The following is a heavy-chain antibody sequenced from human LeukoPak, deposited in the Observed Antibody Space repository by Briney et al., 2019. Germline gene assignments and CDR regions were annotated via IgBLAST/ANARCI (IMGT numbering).Heavy chain of an antibody. CDR1: GGSFSGYY. J-gene: IGHJ4*02. CDR2: INHSGST. D-gene: IGHD4-17*01. V-gene: IGHV4-34*01. CDR3: ARDGGSTVTQQPTYYFDY. Sequence: SETLSLTCAVYGGSFSGYYWSWIRQPPGKGLEWIGEINHSGSTNYNPSLKSRVTISVDTSKNQFSLKLSSVTAADTAVYYCARDGGSTVTQQPTYYFDYWGQGTLVTVSS.